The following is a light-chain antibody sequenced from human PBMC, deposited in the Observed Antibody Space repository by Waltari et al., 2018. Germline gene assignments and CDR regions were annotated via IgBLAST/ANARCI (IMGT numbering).Light chain of an antibody. V-gene: IGLV2-23*03. CDR3: CSCTYSSTFV. CDR2: EGT. CDR1: LSDIDPYNC. Sequence: QSALTQPASVSGSPGQSITISCAGTLSDIDPYNCAPWYQQHPGKAPKIIIYEGTKRPSGVSGRFSGSTSGDTASLTISGLLAEDEADYYCCSCTYSSTFVFGGGTKLSVL. J-gene: IGLJ2*01.